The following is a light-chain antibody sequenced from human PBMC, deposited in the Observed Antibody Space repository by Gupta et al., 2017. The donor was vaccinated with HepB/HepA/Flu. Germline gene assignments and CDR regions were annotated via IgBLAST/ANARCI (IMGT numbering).Light chain of an antibody. CDR1: SSDVGSYDF. CDR3: SSYTSTSTVV. V-gene: IGLV2-14*01. Sequence: QSALTQPASVSGSPGQSITISCTGTSSDVGSYDFVSWYQQHPGKAPKLMMYDVSNRPSGVSNRLSGSKSGYTASLTISGLQSEDEADYYCSSYTSTSTVVFGGGTKLTVL. J-gene: IGLJ2*01. CDR2: DVS.